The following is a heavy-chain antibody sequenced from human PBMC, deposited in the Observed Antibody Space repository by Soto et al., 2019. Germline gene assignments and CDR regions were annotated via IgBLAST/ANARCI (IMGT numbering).Heavy chain of an antibody. CDR2: IDWDDDK. Sequence: ESGPNAGEPTQTLTLTCTFSGFSLSTSGMRVSWIRQPPGKALEWLARIDWDDDKFYSTSLKTRLTISKDTSKNQVVLTMTNMDPVDTATYYCARIPGWYYGMEVWGQGTTVTVSS. CDR1: GFSLSTSGMR. D-gene: IGHD2-15*01. CDR3: ARIPGWYYGMEV. J-gene: IGHJ6*02. V-gene: IGHV2-70*04.